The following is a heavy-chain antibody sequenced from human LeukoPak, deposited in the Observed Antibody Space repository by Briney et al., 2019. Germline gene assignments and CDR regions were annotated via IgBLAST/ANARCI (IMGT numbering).Heavy chain of an antibody. J-gene: IGHJ5*02. CDR3: ARSGLGSGWYNWFDP. D-gene: IGHD6-19*01. Sequence: SETLSLTCTVSGDSISSSSSYWGWIRQPPGEGLEWIGSIYYSGSTNYNPSLKSRVTISVDKSKNQFSLKLSSVTAADTAVYYCARSGLGSGWYNWFDPWGQGTLVTVSS. CDR1: GDSISSSSSY. V-gene: IGHV4-39*07. CDR2: IYYSGST.